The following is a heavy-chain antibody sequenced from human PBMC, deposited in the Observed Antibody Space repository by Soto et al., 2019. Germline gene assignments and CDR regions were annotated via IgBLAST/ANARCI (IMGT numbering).Heavy chain of an antibody. CDR3: ARVPSITMVRGARALGMDV. J-gene: IGHJ6*02. CDR2: IIPIFGTA. Sequence: SVTVSCKASVCTLSIYAIICVRQAPGQGLEWMGGIIPIFGTANYAQKFQGRVTITADESTSTAYMELSSLRSEDTAVYYCARVPSITMVRGARALGMDVWGQGTTVTVSS. V-gene: IGHV1-69*13. CDR1: VCTLSIYA. D-gene: IGHD3-10*01.